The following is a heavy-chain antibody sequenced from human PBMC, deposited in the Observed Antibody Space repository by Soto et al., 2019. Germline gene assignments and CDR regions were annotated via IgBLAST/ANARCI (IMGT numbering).Heavy chain of an antibody. CDR2: INSKTDGGTP. D-gene: IGHD3-16*01. CDR3: TTYDYVWGSYPY. Sequence: PGGSLRLSCAASGFTFSDAWMNWVRQAPGKVLEWVGRINSKTDGGTPDYAAPVKGRFTISRDDSKNTLYLQMNSLKTEDTAVYYCTTYDYVWGSYPYWGQGTQVTVSS. CDR1: GFTFSDAW. J-gene: IGHJ4*02. V-gene: IGHV3-15*01.